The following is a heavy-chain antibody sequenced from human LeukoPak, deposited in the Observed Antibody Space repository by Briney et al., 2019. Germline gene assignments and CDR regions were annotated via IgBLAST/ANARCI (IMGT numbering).Heavy chain of an antibody. J-gene: IGHJ3*02. V-gene: IGHV3-21*01. CDR3: ARDRQWLTDTFDI. D-gene: IGHD6-19*01. CDR1: GFTFSSYS. CDR2: ISSSSSYI. Sequence: PGGSLRLSCAASGFTFSSYSMNWVRQAPGKGLEWVSSISSSSSYIYYADSVKGRFTISRDNAKNSLYLQMNSLRAEDTAVYYCARDRQWLTDTFDIWGQGTMVTVSS.